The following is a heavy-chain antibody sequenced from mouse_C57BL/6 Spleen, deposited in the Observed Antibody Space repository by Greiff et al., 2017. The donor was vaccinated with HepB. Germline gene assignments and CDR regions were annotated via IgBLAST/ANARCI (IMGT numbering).Heavy chain of an antibody. CDR2: IFPGSGST. CDR3: ARSKYYGSSYGYFDV. CDR1: GYTFTDYY. J-gene: IGHJ1*03. Sequence: QVQLKQSGPELVKPGASVKISCKASGYTFTDYYINWVKQRPGQGLEWIGWIFPGSGSTYYNEKFKGKATLTVDKSSSTAYMLLSSLTSEDSAVYFCARSKYYGSSYGYFDVWGTGTTVTVSS. D-gene: IGHD1-1*01. V-gene: IGHV1-75*01.